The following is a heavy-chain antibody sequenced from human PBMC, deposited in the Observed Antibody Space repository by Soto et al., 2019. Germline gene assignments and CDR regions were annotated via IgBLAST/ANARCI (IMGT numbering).Heavy chain of an antibody. CDR3: AKRGGVVVPNWGGDYYYGMDV. D-gene: IGHD2-2*01. J-gene: IGHJ6*02. CDR2: ISYDGSNK. V-gene: IGHV3-30*18. CDR1: GFTFSSYG. Sequence: QVQLVESGGGVVQPGRSLRLSCAASGFTFSSYGMHWVRQAPGKGLEWVAVISYDGSNKYYADSVKGRFTISRDNSKNXLXLXMNSLRAEDTAVYYCAKRGGVVVPNWGGDYYYGMDVWGQGTTVTVSS.